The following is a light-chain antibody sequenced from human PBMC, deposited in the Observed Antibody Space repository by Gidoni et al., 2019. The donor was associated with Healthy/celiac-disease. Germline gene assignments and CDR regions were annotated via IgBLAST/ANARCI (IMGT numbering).Light chain of an antibody. CDR1: QSVSSN. Sequence: IVMTQSPATLSVSPGERATLSCRASQSVSSNLAWYQQKPGQAPRLLIYGASTRATGIPARFSGSGSGTEFTLTISSLQAEDFAVYYCQQYNNWPQLTFGGXTKVEIK. V-gene: IGKV3-15*01. J-gene: IGKJ4*01. CDR2: GAS. CDR3: QQYNNWPQLT.